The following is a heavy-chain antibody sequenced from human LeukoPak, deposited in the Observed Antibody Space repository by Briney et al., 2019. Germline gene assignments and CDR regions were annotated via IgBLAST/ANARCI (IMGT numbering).Heavy chain of an antibody. CDR1: GYPFRNYD. Sequence: ASVKVSCKTSGYPFRNYDINWVRQATGQGLEWMGWINHHSGKTGYAQKLQGRVTMTTDTSANTAYMDLSSLRSEDTAVYYCARISSSRDSYYYYMDVWGKGTTVTVSS. J-gene: IGHJ6*03. CDR2: INHHSGKT. D-gene: IGHD6-6*01. V-gene: IGHV1-8*01. CDR3: ARISSSRDSYYYYMDV.